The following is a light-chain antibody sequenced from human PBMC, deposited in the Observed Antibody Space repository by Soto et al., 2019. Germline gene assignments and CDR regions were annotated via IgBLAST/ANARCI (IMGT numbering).Light chain of an antibody. CDR1: QNINIY. J-gene: IGKJ2*01. CDR3: QQSYRSPYT. Sequence: IQLTQSPSSLSASVGDRVTVTCRANQNINIYLNWYQQKPGKAPTLLIYGASSLQSGVPSRFSGGGSRTDFTLTISSLQAEDFATYYCQQSYRSPYTFGQGTRLEI. CDR2: GAS. V-gene: IGKV1-39*01.